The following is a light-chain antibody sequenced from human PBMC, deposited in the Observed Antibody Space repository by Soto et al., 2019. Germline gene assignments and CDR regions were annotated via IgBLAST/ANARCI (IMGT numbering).Light chain of an antibody. CDR2: EVT. CDR1: SSDVGASNY. J-gene: IGLJ2*01. Sequence: QSVLTQPASVSGSPGQSITISCTGTSSDVGASNYVSWYQHHPGKAPKLMIYEVTNRPSGIPHRFSGSKSGNTASLTISGLQAEDEADYYCSSYTTSSTLEVFGGGTKLTVL. V-gene: IGLV2-14*01. CDR3: SSYTTSSTLEV.